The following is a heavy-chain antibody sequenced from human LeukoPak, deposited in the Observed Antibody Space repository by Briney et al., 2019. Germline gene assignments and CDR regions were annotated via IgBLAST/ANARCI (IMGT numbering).Heavy chain of an antibody. CDR1: GFTFSLYW. D-gene: IGHD3-22*01. V-gene: IGHV3-7*03. Sequence: GGSLRLSCVVSGFTFSLYWMNWVRQAPGKGLEWVANIKQDGSEEYYVDSVKGRFTISRDNAKNSLYLQMNSLRVEDTAVYYCVKDRYFYDSGSKANWGQGTLVTVSS. CDR2: IKQDGSEE. CDR3: VKDRYFYDSGSKAN. J-gene: IGHJ4*02.